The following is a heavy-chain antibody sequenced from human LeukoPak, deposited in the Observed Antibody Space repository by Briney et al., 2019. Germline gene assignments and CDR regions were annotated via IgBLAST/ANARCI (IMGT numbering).Heavy chain of an antibody. CDR2: IWYDGSNK. V-gene: IGHV3-33*01. CDR1: GFTFSSYG. J-gene: IGHJ6*02. CDR3: ARERGAAAGTLQFYYYYGMDV. D-gene: IGHD6-13*01. Sequence: SGRSPRLSCAASGFTFSSYGMHWVRQAPGKGLEWVAVIWYDGSNKYYADSVKGRFTISRDNSKNTLYLQMNSLRAEDTAVYYCARERGAAAGTLQFYYYYGMDVWGQGTTVTVSS.